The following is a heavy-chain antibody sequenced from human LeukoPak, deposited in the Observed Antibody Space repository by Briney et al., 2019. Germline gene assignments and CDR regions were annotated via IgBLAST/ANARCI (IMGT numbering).Heavy chain of an antibody. CDR3: AWTHVGRVSWFDP. Sequence: GGSLRLSCAASGFSFSSYWMSWVRQAPGKGLEWVSSIAGSSTYIYYADSLNGRFTISRDNAKNSLYLQMNSLRAEDTAVYYCAWTHVGRVSWFDPWGQGTLVTVSS. J-gene: IGHJ5*02. CDR2: IAGSSTYI. D-gene: IGHD3-16*01. CDR1: GFSFSSYW. V-gene: IGHV3-21*01.